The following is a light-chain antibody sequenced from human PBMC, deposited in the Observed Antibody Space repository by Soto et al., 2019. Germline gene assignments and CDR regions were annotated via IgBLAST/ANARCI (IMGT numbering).Light chain of an antibody. CDR2: WAS. J-gene: IGKJ2*01. V-gene: IGKV4-1*01. CDR1: QSILYNSINKNY. Sequence: DIVMTQSPDSLAVSLGERATINCKSSQSILYNSINKNYLAWYQQKFGQAPKLLFYWASTRESGVPDRFGGSGSGTDFTLTISSRQAEDVAVYYCLQYYNSPYTFGQGPKLEMK. CDR3: LQYYNSPYT.